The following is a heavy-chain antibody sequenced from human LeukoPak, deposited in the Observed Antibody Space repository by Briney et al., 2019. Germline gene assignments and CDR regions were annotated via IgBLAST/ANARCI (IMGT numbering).Heavy chain of an antibody. CDR2: ISWNSGSI. D-gene: IGHD3-22*01. Sequence: PGGSLRLSCAASGFTFDDYAMHWVRQAPGKGLEWVSHISWNSGSITYADSVKGRFTISRDNAKNSLYLQMNSLRAEDTALYYCARDRRYDSSGTDAFDIWGQGTMVTVSS. J-gene: IGHJ3*02. CDR1: GFTFDDYA. CDR3: ARDRRYDSSGTDAFDI. V-gene: IGHV3-9*01.